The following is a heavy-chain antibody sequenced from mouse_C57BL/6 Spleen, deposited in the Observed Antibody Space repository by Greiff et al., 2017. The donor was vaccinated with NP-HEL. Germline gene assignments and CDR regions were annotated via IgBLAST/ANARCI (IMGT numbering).Heavy chain of an antibody. D-gene: IGHD1-1*01. CDR3: ARRYYGSSSYWYFDV. Sequence: QVQLKQSGAELVRPGTSVKVSCKASGYAFTNYLIEWVKQRPGQGLEWIGVINPGSGGTNYNEKFKGKATLTADKSSSTAYMQLSSLTSEDSAVXFCARRYYGSSSYWYFDVWGTGTTVTVSS. CDR1: GYAFTNYL. V-gene: IGHV1-54*01. J-gene: IGHJ1*03. CDR2: INPGSGGT.